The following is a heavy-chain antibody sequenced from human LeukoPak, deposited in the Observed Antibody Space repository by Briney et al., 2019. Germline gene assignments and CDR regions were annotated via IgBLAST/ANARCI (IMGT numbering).Heavy chain of an antibody. CDR2: IYHSGST. V-gene: IGHV4-38-2*02. D-gene: IGHD2-2*01. J-gene: IGHJ4*02. CDR1: GHSISSGYY. Sequence: SETLSLTCTVSGHSISSGYYWGWIRQPPGKGLEWIGSIYHSGSTYYNPSLKSRVTISVDTSKNQFSLKLSSVTAADTAVYYCATGYCSSTSCYYFDYWGQGTLVTVSS. CDR3: ATGYCSSTSCYYFDY.